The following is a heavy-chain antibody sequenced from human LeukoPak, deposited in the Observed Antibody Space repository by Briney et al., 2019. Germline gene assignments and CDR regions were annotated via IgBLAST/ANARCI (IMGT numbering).Heavy chain of an antibody. CDR1: GYTFTAYY. J-gene: IGHJ4*02. D-gene: IGHD1-26*01. Sequence: GASVKVSCKASGYTFTAYYIHWVRQAPGQGLEWMGWISPKSGGTNYAQKFQGRVTMTRDTSISTAYMELIRLRSDDAAVYYCARDGGNYVYFDYWGQGTLVTVSS. V-gene: IGHV1-2*02. CDR3: ARDGGNYVYFDY. CDR2: ISPKSGGT.